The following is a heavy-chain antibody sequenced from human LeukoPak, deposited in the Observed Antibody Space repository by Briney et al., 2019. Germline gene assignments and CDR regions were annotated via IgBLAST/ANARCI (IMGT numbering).Heavy chain of an antibody. CDR3: ARRPGYYFDY. Sequence: SETLSLTCAVSGYSISSGYYWGWIRQPPGKGLEWIGSIYHSGSTHYNPSLKSRVTISVDASKNQFSLKLSSVTAADTAVYYCARRPGYYFDYWGQGTLVTVSS. V-gene: IGHV4-38-2*01. CDR1: GYSISSGYY. CDR2: IYHSGST. J-gene: IGHJ4*02.